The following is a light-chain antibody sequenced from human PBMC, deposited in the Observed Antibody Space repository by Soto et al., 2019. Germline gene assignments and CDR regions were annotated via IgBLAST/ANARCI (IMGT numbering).Light chain of an antibody. V-gene: IGKV3-11*01. J-gene: IGKJ4*01. CDR2: DAS. CDR3: QQYYSYPLT. Sequence: IVLTQSPATLSLSPGERATLSCRASQSVSSYLAWYQQKPGQAPRLLIYDASNRATGIPARFSGSGSGTDFTLTISCLQSEDFATYYCQQYYSYPLTFGGGTKVDNK. CDR1: QSVSSY.